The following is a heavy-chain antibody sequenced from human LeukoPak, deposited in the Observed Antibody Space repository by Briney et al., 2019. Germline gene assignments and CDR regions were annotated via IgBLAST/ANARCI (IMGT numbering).Heavy chain of an antibody. CDR2: VPFDVRNI. CDR1: GFAFSDCG. D-gene: IGHD2-2*01. J-gene: IGHJ3*02. CDR3: ARYCSSTSCYPDAFDI. Sequence: GGSLRLSCAASGFAFSDCGMHWVRQFPGKGLEWVAVVPFDVRNIYYADSVKGRFTISRDNSKNTVYLQMNNLRAEDTAVYYCARYCSSTSCYPDAFDIWGQGTMVTVSS. V-gene: IGHV3-30*03.